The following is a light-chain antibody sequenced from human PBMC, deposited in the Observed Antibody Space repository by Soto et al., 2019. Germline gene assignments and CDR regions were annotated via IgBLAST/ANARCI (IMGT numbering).Light chain of an antibody. CDR1: QSLSSN. CDR2: GAS. J-gene: IGKJ3*01. Sequence: EIVMTQFPATLSVSPGERATLSCRASQSLSSNLAWYQHKPGQAPRLLIYGASTGAPGIPAKFSGSGSGTEFTLTISSLQSEDFAVYYCQQYYNWITFGPGTKVDIK. CDR3: QQYYNWIT. V-gene: IGKV3-15*01.